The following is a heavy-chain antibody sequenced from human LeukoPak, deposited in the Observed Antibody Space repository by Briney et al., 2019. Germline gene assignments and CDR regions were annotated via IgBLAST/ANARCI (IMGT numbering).Heavy chain of an antibody. D-gene: IGHD1-14*01. V-gene: IGHV3-53*01. Sequence: PGGSLRLSCAASGFTVSRNYMSWVRQAPGRGLECVSVIYVGGPTYYADSVKGRFTISRDTAKNTLYLQMNSLIGDDTAVYFCERDLGIAGTTHAFDIWGHGTMVTVSS. CDR2: IYVGGPT. CDR1: GFTVSRNY. CDR3: ERDLGIAGTTHAFDI. J-gene: IGHJ3*02.